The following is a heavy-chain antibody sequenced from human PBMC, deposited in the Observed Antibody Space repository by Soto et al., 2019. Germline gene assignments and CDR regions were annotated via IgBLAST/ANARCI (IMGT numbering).Heavy chain of an antibody. D-gene: IGHD1-7*01. V-gene: IGHV3-23*01. Sequence: GGSLRLSCATSGLTFSNYAMSWVRQAPGGGLEWVSSMSGSSSTTYYADSVRGRFTISRDRSKNTLYLQMSSLRAEDTALYYCAKSQERELPRVIDFWGQGTLVTVSS. CDR2: MSGSSSTT. CDR1: GLTFSNYA. CDR3: AKSQERELPRVIDF. J-gene: IGHJ4*02.